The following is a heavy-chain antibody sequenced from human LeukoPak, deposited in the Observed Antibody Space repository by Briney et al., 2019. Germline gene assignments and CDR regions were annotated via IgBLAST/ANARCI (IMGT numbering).Heavy chain of an antibody. CDR2: IWSDGSNK. D-gene: IGHD1-26*01. CDR1: GFTFSNYG. V-gene: IGHV3-33*01. J-gene: IGHJ4*02. Sequence: GRSLRLSCEAAGFTFSNYGMHWVRQAPGKGLEWVAVIWSDGSNKYYADSVKGRFTISRDNSKNTLYLQMNSLRADDTAVYYCARCRDIGTYNLFRYWGQETLLTVSS. CDR3: ARCRDIGTYNLFRY.